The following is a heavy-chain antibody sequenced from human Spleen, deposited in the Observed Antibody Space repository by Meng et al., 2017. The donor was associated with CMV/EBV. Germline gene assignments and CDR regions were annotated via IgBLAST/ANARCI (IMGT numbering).Heavy chain of an antibody. D-gene: IGHD3-16*02. V-gene: IGHV1-2*02. Sequence: ASVKVSCKASGYTFTAYYMHWVRQAPGQGLEWMGWINPNSGDTHYAQRFQGRVTMTRDTSISMFHMEMSGLTYDDTAIYYCAREGYSAFDHWGQGTLDTVSS. CDR2: INPNSGDT. CDR3: AREGYSAFDH. J-gene: IGHJ4*02. CDR1: GYTFTAYY.